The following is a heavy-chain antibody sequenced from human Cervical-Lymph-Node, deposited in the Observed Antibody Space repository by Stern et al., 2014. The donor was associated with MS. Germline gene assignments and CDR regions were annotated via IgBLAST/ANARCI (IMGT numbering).Heavy chain of an antibody. CDR3: ARSLFSSSLYYFHY. J-gene: IGHJ4*02. D-gene: IGHD6-13*01. CDR2: IYVSGTT. Sequence: QVQLQESGPGLVKPSETVSLACTVSAGSVNTGSYTWNWIRQPAGKGLEWIGRIYVSGTTNYNPSLKSRVTISLDTSKNPFFLRLSSVTAADTAVYYCARSLFSSSLYYFHYWGQGILVSVSS. V-gene: IGHV4-61*02. CDR1: AGSVNTGSYT.